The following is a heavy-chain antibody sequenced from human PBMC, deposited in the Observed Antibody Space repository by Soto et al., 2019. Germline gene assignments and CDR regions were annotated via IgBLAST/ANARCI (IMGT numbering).Heavy chain of an antibody. V-gene: IGHV3-23*01. CDR2: ISGSGGST. CDR1: GFTFSSYA. D-gene: IGHD5-18*01. Sequence: GGSLRLSCAASGFTFSSYAMSWVRQAPGKGLEWVSAISGSGGSTYYADSVKGRFTISRDNSKNTLYLQMNSLRAEDTAVYYCAKEAANYGYFFTYFDYWGQGTLVTVSS. CDR3: AKEAANYGYFFTYFDY. J-gene: IGHJ4*02.